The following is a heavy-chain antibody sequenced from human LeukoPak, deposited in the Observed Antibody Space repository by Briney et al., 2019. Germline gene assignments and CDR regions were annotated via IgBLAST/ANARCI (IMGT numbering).Heavy chain of an antibody. CDR3: TRLTDYNILTGYYSDY. V-gene: IGHV5-10-1*01. Sequence: GESLKISCKGSGYSSSNYWISWVRQMPGKGLEWMGRIDPSDSYTKYSPSFQGHVTMSTDKSMTTAYLQWSSLKASDTAMYYCTRLTDYNILTGYYSDYWGQGTLVTVSS. J-gene: IGHJ4*02. CDR1: GYSSSNYW. D-gene: IGHD3-9*01. CDR2: IDPSDSYT.